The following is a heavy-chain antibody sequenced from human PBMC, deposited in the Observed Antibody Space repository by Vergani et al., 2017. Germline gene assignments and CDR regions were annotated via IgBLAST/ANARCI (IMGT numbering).Heavy chain of an antibody. J-gene: IGHJ3*01. CDR1: GFTFSNYG. Sequence: VQLVESGGSVVQPGRSLRLSCAASGFTFSNYGLHWVRQAPGKGLEWVSIISDNGGTTYYADSVKGRFTISRDNAKNSLYLDMSSLRAEDTAVYYCVRDVRVSRTWGQGTLVAVSS. CDR3: VRDVRVSRT. CDR2: ISDNGGTT. V-gene: IGHV3-48*03.